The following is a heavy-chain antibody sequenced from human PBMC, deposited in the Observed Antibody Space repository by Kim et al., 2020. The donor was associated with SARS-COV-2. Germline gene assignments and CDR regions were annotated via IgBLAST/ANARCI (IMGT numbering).Heavy chain of an antibody. Sequence: SETLSLTCTVSGDSISSSSHHWGWVRQPPGKGLAWIGSIHYSGSTYYNPSLKSRVTISVDTSKNQFSLKLTSVTAADTAVYYCARRPGRYSSGSFDPWGQGNLVTVSS. CDR3: ARRPGRYSSGSFDP. V-gene: IGHV4-39*01. CDR1: GDSISSSSHH. D-gene: IGHD6-19*01. J-gene: IGHJ5*02. CDR2: IHYSGST.